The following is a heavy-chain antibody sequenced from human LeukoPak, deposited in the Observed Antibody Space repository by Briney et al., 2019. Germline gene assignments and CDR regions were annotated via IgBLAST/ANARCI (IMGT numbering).Heavy chain of an antibody. CDR1: GFTFSDYY. CDR2: IWYDGSNK. CDR3: AKGGGTATMVRGVIIGDYFDY. J-gene: IGHJ4*02. V-gene: IGHV3-33*06. D-gene: IGHD3-10*01. Sequence: GGSLRLSCAASGFTFSDYYMSWIRQAPGKGLEWVAVIWYDGSNKYYADSVKGRFTISRDNSKNTLYLQMNSLRAEDTAVYYCAKGGGTATMVRGVIIGDYFDYWGQGTLVTVSS.